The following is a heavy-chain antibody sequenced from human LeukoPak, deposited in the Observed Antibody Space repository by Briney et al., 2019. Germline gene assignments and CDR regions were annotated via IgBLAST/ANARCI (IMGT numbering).Heavy chain of an antibody. CDR3: ARGWDLWQLEYRSPYYYYGMDV. D-gene: IGHD1-1*01. Sequence: PSETLSLTCTVSGGSISSSSYYWGWIRQPPGKGLEWIGSIYYSGSTYYNPSLKSRVTISVDTSKNQFSLKLSSVTAADTAVYYCARGWDLWQLEYRSPYYYYGMDVWGQGTTVTVSS. CDR2: IYYSGST. V-gene: IGHV4-39*07. J-gene: IGHJ6*02. CDR1: GGSISSSSYY.